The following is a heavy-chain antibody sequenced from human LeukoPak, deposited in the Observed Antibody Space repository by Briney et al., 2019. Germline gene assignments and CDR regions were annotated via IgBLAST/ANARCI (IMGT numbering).Heavy chain of an antibody. D-gene: IGHD4-17*01. V-gene: IGHV4-34*01. J-gene: IGHJ2*01. Sequence: PSETLSLTCAVYGGSFSGYYWSWIRQPPGKGLEWIGEINHSGSTNYNQSLKSRVTISVDTSKNQFSLKPSSVTAADTAVYYCARGVTTVTRTSSWYFDLWGRGTLVTVSS. CDR3: ARGVTTVTRTSSWYFDL. CDR1: GGSFSGYY. CDR2: INHSGST.